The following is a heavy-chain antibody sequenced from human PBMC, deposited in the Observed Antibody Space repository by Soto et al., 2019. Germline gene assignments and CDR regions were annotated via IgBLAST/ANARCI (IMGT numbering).Heavy chain of an antibody. CDR3: AKDRYGDYGGIDY. Sequence: LRLSCSASGFTFSSYAMHWVRQAPGKGLEYVSAISSNGGSTYYADSVKGRFTISRDNSKNTLFLQMNSLRAEDTAVYYCAKDRYGDYGGIDYWGQGTLVTVSS. D-gene: IGHD4-17*01. V-gene: IGHV3-64*04. CDR2: ISSNGGST. CDR1: GFTFSSYA. J-gene: IGHJ4*02.